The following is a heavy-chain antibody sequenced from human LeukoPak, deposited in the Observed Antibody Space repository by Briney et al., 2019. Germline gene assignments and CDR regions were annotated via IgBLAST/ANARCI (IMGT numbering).Heavy chain of an antibody. D-gene: IGHD6-19*01. J-gene: IGHJ4*02. CDR3: ARDVGPPAYSSGWYEW. CDR1: GYTFTGYY. CDR2: INPNSGGT. V-gene: IGHV1-2*02. Sequence: GASVKVSCKASGYTFTGYYMHWVRQAPGQGLEWMGWINPNSGGTNYAQKFQGRVTMTRDTSISTAYMELSRLRSDDTAVYYCARDVGPPAYSSGWYEWWGQGTLVTVSS.